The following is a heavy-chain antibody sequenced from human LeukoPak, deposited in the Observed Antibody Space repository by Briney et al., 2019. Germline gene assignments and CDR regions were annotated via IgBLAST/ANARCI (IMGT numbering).Heavy chain of an antibody. D-gene: IGHD6-13*01. CDR3: ARDPKLVYYFDY. CDR1: GFTFSSYA. Sequence: GGSLRLSCAASGFTFSSYAMHWVRQAPGKGLEWVAVISYDGSNKYYADSVKGRFTISRDNSKNTLYLQMNSLRAEDTAAYYCARDPKLVYYFDYWGQGTLVTVSS. V-gene: IGHV3-30-3*01. J-gene: IGHJ4*02. CDR2: ISYDGSNK.